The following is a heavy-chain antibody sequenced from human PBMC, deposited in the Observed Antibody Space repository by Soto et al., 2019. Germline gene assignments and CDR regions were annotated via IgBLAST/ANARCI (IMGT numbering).Heavy chain of an antibody. D-gene: IGHD2-15*01. V-gene: IGHV4-39*01. CDR1: GGSISSSSYY. Sequence: ETLSLTCTVSGGSISSSSYYWGWIRQPPGKGLEWIGSIYYSGSTYYNPSLKSRVTISVDTSKNQFSLKLSSVTAADTAVYYCARHGYKDNYFDYWGQGTLVTVSS. CDR2: IYYSGST. CDR3: ARHGYKDNYFDY. J-gene: IGHJ4*02.